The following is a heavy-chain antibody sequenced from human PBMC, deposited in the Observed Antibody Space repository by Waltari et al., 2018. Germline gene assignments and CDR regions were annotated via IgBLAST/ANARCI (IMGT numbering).Heavy chain of an antibody. V-gene: IGHV1-46*01. CDR3: ALDFLGP. CDR2: IDPKDGKT. Sequence: QVLLVQSGAEVTEPGASMKISSKTSGYVFTDHYIHWVRQARGQSLEWMGVIDPKDGKTKFAQRFYDRLTMTADPSTGTVYMELWSLTFDDTAMYYCALDFLGPWGQGSLVTVSS. CDR1: GYVFTDHY. J-gene: IGHJ5*02. D-gene: IGHD3-3*01.